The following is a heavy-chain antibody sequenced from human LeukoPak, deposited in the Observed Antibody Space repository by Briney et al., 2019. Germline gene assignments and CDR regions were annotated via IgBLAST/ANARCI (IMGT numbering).Heavy chain of an antibody. CDR3: ATNGGYCSGGSCYHLFTFDY. CDR2: IKQDGSEK. J-gene: IGHJ4*02. CDR1: GFTFSSYG. V-gene: IGHV3-7*01. Sequence: PGGSLRLSCAASGFTFSSYGMNWVRQAPGKGLEWVANIKQDGSEKYYVDSVKGRFTISRDNAKNSLYLQMNSLRAEDTAVYYCATNGGYCSGGSCYHLFTFDYWGQGTLVTVSS. D-gene: IGHD2-15*01.